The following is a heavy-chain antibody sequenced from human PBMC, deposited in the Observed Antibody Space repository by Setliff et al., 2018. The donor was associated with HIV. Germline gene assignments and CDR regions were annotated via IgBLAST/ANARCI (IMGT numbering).Heavy chain of an antibody. D-gene: IGHD3-9*01. CDR3: ALKGAYDILTGFPN. J-gene: IGHJ4*02. Sequence: GASVKVSCKASGGTFSSYAISWVRQAPGQGLEWMGRVIPIFGTANYAQKFQGRVTITADKSTSTAYMELSSLRSEDTAVYYCALKGAYDILTGFPNWGQGTLVTVSS. CDR1: GGTFSSYA. CDR2: VIPIFGTA. V-gene: IGHV1-69*06.